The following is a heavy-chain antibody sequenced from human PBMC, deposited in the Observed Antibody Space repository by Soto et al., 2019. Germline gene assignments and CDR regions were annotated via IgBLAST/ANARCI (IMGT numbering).Heavy chain of an antibody. J-gene: IGHJ4*02. Sequence: QVQLVQSGAEVKKPGSSVTVSCTASGGTFSSYAISWVRQAPGQGLEWMGGIIPIFGTANYAQKFQGRVTITADESTSTAYMELSSLRSEDTAVYYCARDRGIAAERDFAYWGQGTLVTVSS. CDR2: IIPIFGTA. CDR3: ARDRGIAAERDFAY. V-gene: IGHV1-69*12. CDR1: GGTFSSYA. D-gene: IGHD6-13*01.